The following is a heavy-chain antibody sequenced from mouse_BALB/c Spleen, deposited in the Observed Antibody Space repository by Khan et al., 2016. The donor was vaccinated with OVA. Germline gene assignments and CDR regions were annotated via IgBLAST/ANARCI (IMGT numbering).Heavy chain of an antibody. D-gene: IGHD2-1*01. V-gene: IGHV3-8*02. CDR3: ARYAGNYLYYFDY. Sequence: EVQLQESGPSLVKPSQTLSLTCSVTGDSITSGYWNWIRKFPGNKLEYMGYISYSGSTYYNPPLKSRISITRDTSKNQYYLQLNSVTTEDTATYYCARYAGNYLYYFDYWGQGTTLTVSS. CDR2: ISYSGST. J-gene: IGHJ2*01. CDR1: GDSITSGY.